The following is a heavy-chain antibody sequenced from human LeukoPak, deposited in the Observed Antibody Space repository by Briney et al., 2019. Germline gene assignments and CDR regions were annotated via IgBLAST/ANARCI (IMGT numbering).Heavy chain of an antibody. CDR3: ARAGIAARPGPVDY. V-gene: IGHV4-30-4*08. Sequence: PSQTLSLTCTVSGGSISSGDYYWIWIRQPPGKGLEWIGYIYYSGSTYYNPSLKSRVTISVDTSKNQFSLKLSSVTAADTAVYYCARAGIAARPGPVDYWGQGTLVTVSS. D-gene: IGHD6-6*01. CDR2: IYYSGST. CDR1: GGSISSGDYY. J-gene: IGHJ4*02.